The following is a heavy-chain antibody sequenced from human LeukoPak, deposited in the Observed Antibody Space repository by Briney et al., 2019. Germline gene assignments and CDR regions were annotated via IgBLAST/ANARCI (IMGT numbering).Heavy chain of an antibody. D-gene: IGHD2-21*02. V-gene: IGHV4-34*01. Sequence: PSETLSLTCAVYGGSFSGYYWSWIRQHPGKGLEWIGEINHSGSTNYNPSLKSRVTISVDTSKNQFSLKLSSVTAADTAVYYCARGPDCGGDCYPGYMDVWGKGTTVTVSS. CDR3: ARGPDCGGDCYPGYMDV. J-gene: IGHJ6*03. CDR2: INHSGST. CDR1: GGSFSGYY.